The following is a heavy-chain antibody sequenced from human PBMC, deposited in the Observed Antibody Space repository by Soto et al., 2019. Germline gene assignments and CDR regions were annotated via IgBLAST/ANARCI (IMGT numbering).Heavy chain of an antibody. V-gene: IGHV3-23*01. Sequence: EVQLLESGGGLVQPGGSLRLSCAASGFTFSSYAMSWVRQAPGKGLEWVSAVSGSGSNTYYGDSVKGRFTISRDNSENTVYLQMNSLRADDTALYYCGKGSGYYPKTPFDSWGQGTLVTVSS. D-gene: IGHD3-3*01. CDR1: GFTFSSYA. CDR3: GKGSGYYPKTPFDS. J-gene: IGHJ4*02. CDR2: VSGSGSNT.